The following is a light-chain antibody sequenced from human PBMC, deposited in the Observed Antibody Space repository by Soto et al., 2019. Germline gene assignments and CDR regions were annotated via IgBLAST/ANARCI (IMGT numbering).Light chain of an antibody. V-gene: IGKV3-20*01. J-gene: IGKJ5*01. CDR1: QSVSRSY. Sequence: EMLLSQSPGTLSLSPGERATISCRASQSVSRSYLAWYQQKPGQAPRLLLYGAFCRATGIQDRFSGSGSGTDVTLTISRLEHEDYAVYYCQQDGSSLITFGQGTRLEIK. CDR2: GAF. CDR3: QQDGSSLIT.